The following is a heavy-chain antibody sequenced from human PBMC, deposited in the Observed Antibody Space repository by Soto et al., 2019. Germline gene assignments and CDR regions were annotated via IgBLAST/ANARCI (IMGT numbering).Heavy chain of an antibody. CDR1: GYSFTSYW. V-gene: IGHV5-51*01. Sequence: GESLKISCEGSGYSFTSYWIAWVRQTPGKGLEWLGSISPGDSDTRYSPYFQGQVTMSADKSISTAYLQCSSLKASDTAMYYCARVPRFGGLFSGMDVWGQGTTVTVSS. CDR3: ARVPRFGGLFSGMDV. J-gene: IGHJ6*02. D-gene: IGHD3-10*01. CDR2: ISPGDSDT.